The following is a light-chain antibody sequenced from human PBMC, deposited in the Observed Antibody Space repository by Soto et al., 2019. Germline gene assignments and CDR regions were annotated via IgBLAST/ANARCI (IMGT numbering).Light chain of an antibody. CDR2: GAS. V-gene: IGKV3-20*01. CDR3: QEYGSSPPWT. CDR1: QSVNIY. Sequence: ETVMTQSPATLSVSPGERATLSCRASQSVNIYLAWYQQKPGQAPRLLIYGASTRATGIPDRFSGSGSGTDFTLTIGRLEREESAVYYCQEYGSSPPWTFGQGTKVDIK. J-gene: IGKJ1*01.